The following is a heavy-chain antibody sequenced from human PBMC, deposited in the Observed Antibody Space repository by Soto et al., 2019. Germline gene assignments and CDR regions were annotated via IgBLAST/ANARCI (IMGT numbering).Heavy chain of an antibody. V-gene: IGHV1-69*02. CDR1: GDTFNFYT. CDR3: ATSYGSGSTHFDY. CDR2: VNPIVGLS. J-gene: IGHJ4*02. Sequence: QVQLVQSGAEVKKPGSSVKVSCTASGDTFNFYTINWVRQAPGQGLEWVGRVNPIVGLSNFAQKFQGRVSITAEKSTNKASLFLTSLKSEDTAIYYCATSYGSGSTHFDYWGQGTLVTVSS. D-gene: IGHD3-10*01.